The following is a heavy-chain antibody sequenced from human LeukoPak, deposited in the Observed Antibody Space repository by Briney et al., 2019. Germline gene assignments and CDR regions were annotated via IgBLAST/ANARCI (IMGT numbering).Heavy chain of an antibody. CDR1: GFTFSNYA. CDR2: ISYDGSNK. J-gene: IGHJ4*02. Sequence: GGSLRLSCAASGFTFSNYAMHWVRQAPGKGLEWVAVISYDGSNKCSEDSVKGRFTISRDNSKNTPYLQMNSLRAEDAAVYYCARDFCSSTSCLSPFDYWGQGTLVTVSS. D-gene: IGHD2-2*01. CDR3: ARDFCSSTSCLSPFDY. V-gene: IGHV3-30-3*01.